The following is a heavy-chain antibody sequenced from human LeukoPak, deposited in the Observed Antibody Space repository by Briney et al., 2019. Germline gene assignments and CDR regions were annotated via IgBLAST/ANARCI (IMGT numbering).Heavy chain of an antibody. CDR1: GFTFTKYS. CDR3: ARAHDAFDI. V-gene: IGHV3-21*04. J-gene: IGHJ3*02. Sequence: PGGSLRLSCEASGFTFTKYSMNWVRQTQGKGLEWISHISSDSSERDYADSVRGRFTISRDNSKNTLYLQMNSLRAEDTAVYYCARAHDAFDIWGQGTMVTVSS. CDR2: ISSDSSER.